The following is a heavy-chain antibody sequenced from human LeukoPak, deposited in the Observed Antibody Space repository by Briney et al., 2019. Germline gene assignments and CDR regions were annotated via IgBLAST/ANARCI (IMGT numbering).Heavy chain of an antibody. V-gene: IGHV4-34*01. J-gene: IGHJ4*02. CDR2: INHSGST. CDR1: GGSFSGYY. CDR3: ASRFHYYDSSGPDY. D-gene: IGHD3-22*01. Sequence: PSETLSLTCTVYGGSFSGYYWCCIRRPPGTALELIGEINHSGSTNYNPSLKSRVTISVDTSKNQFSLKLSSVTAADTAVYYCASRFHYYDSSGPDYWGQGTLVTVSS.